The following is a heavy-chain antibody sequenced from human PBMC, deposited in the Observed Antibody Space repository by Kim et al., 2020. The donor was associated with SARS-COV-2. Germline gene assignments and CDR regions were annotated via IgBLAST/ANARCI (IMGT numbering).Heavy chain of an antibody. Sequence: ETYYADSVKGRFSISRDNAKNSLYLQMHSLRAEDTAVYYCAREDGTFDIWGQGTMVTVSS. V-gene: IGHV3-7*03. D-gene: IGHD4-17*01. CDR3: AREDGTFDI. CDR2: ET. J-gene: IGHJ3*02.